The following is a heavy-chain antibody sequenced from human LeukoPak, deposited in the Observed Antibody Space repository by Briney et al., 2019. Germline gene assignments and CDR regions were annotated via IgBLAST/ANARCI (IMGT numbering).Heavy chain of an antibody. CDR1: GFTFRDFW. CDR3: ARSRYSTSSGGFDY. V-gene: IGHV3-74*01. CDR2: INSDGSNI. Sequence: GGSLRLSCAASGFTFRDFWTHWVRQAPGKGLVWVSRINSDGSNITYADSVKGRFTISRDNAKNTLYLQMNSLRGEDTAGYYCARSRYSTSSGGFDYWGQGILVTVSS. D-gene: IGHD6-6*01. J-gene: IGHJ4*02.